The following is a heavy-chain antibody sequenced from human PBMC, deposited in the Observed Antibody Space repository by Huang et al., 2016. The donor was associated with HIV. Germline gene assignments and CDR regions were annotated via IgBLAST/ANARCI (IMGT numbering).Heavy chain of an antibody. Sequence: QLHLQESGPGLVKPSETLSLICTVSGGSISNNDYYWGWIRQSPGKGLEWIGSVYDSWTTSDNPSRKSRVTISMDMSKNECSLRLRSLSAADSAIYYCARHCPLQYRDLWTGFSYYFDFWGQGSPVTVSS. CDR1: GGSISNNDYY. CDR3: ARHCPLQYRDLWTGFSYYFDF. CDR2: VYDSWTT. J-gene: IGHJ4*02. D-gene: IGHD3-3*01. V-gene: IGHV4-39*01.